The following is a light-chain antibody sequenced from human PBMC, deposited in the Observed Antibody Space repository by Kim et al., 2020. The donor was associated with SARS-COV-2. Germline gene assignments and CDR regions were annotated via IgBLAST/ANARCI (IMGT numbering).Light chain of an antibody. CDR2: AAS. Sequence: ASVGDRVTITCRASQDIGNFLAGYQQKPGKVPRVLIYAASALHSGVPSRFSGSGSGTDFTLTISSLQPEDVGSYYCLKYNSAPWTFGHGTKVDIK. J-gene: IGKJ1*01. CDR1: QDIGNF. CDR3: LKYNSAPWT. V-gene: IGKV1-27*01.